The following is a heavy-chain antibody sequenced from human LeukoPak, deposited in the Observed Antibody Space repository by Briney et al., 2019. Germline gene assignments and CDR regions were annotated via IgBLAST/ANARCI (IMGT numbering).Heavy chain of an antibody. Sequence: GGSLRLSCAASGFTFSDYYMSWIRQAPGKGLERVSYISSSGSTIYYADSVKGRFTISRDNAKNSLYLQMNSLGAEDTAVYYCAREAIKTTYYDFWSGSPGYYGMDVWGQGTTVTVSS. CDR1: GFTFSDYY. CDR2: ISSSGSTI. D-gene: IGHD3-3*01. CDR3: AREAIKTTYYDFWSGSPGYYGMDV. V-gene: IGHV3-11*01. J-gene: IGHJ6*02.